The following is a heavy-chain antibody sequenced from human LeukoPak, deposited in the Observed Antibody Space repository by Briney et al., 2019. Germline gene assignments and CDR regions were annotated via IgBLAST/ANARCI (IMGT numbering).Heavy chain of an antibody. D-gene: IGHD2-2*01. V-gene: IGHV3-15*01. J-gene: IGHJ4*02. CDR1: GFTFSNAW. CDR3: TTDLQAEDIVVVPADY. Sequence: GGSLRLSCAASGFTFSNAWMSWVRQAPGKGLEWVGRIKSKTDGGTTDYAAPVKGRFTISRDDSKNTLYLQMNSRKTEDTAAYYCTTDLQAEDIVVVPADYWGQGTLVTVSS. CDR2: IKSKTDGGTT.